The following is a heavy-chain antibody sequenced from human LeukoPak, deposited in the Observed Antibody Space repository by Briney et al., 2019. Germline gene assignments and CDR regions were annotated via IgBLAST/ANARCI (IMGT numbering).Heavy chain of an antibody. CDR3: ARESEVRIAAAGPPEA. CDR1: GFTFSDYY. D-gene: IGHD6-13*01. Sequence: GGSLRLSCAASGFTFSDYYMSWIRQAPGKGLEWVSYISSSSSYTNYADSVKGRFTISRDNAKNSLYLQMNSLRAEDTAVYYCARESEVRIAAAGPPEAWGQGTLVTVSS. CDR2: ISSSSSYT. V-gene: IGHV3-11*05. J-gene: IGHJ5*02.